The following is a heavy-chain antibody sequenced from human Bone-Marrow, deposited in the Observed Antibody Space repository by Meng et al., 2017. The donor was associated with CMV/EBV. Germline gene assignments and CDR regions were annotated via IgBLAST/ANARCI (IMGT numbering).Heavy chain of an antibody. Sequence: ETLSLTCAASGFTFSSYWMSWVRQAPGKGLEWVSAISGSGGSTYYADSVKGRFTISRDNSKNTLYLQMNSLRAEDTAVYYCAKDYDFWSGQEFDYWGQGTLVTVSS. CDR2: ISGSGGST. V-gene: IGHV3-23*01. CDR3: AKDYDFWSGQEFDY. J-gene: IGHJ4*02. CDR1: GFTFSSYW. D-gene: IGHD3-3*01.